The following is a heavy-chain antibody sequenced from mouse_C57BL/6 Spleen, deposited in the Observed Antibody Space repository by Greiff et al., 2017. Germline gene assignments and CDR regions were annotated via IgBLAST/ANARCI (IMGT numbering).Heavy chain of an antibody. Sequence: EVQLQQSGPELVKPGASVKISCKASGYTFTDYYMNWVKQSHGKSLEWIGDINPNNGGTSYNQKFKGKATLTVDKSSSTAYMELRSLTSEDSAVYYCARWITSYAMDYWGQGTSVTVSS. V-gene: IGHV1-26*01. D-gene: IGHD1-1*01. J-gene: IGHJ4*01. CDR3: ARWITSYAMDY. CDR1: GYTFTDYY. CDR2: INPNNGGT.